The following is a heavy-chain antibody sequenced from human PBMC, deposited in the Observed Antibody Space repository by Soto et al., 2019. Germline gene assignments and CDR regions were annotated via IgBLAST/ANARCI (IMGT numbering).Heavy chain of an antibody. CDR2: VIPLFGTP. CDR3: ARQRVYCSDTRCYPGGGMDG. Sequence: QVQLVQSGAEVKKPGSSMKVSCKASGYTFSSYSISWVRQAPGQGPEWMGGVIPLFGTPDYAQKLQGRVRITADESTSTAYMEVSSLKSEDTAVYYCARQRVYCSDTRCYPGGGMDGWGQGTTVSVSS. J-gene: IGHJ6*02. CDR1: GYTFSSYS. V-gene: IGHV1-69*01. D-gene: IGHD2-15*01.